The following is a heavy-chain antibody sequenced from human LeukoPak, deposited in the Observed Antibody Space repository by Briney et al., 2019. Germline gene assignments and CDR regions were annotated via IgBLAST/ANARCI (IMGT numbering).Heavy chain of an antibody. V-gene: IGHV3-23*01. CDR2: ISNRGAST. D-gene: IGHD1-26*01. J-gene: IGHJ3*02. CDR1: GFTFRSYA. CDR3: AKDRSGSYSDDAFDI. Sequence: GGSLRLSCAATGFTFRSYAMSWVRQAPGKGLQWISDISNRGASTHYADSVKGRFTISRDNSKNTLYLQMNSLRAEDTAVYYCAKDRSGSYSDDAFDIWGQGTMVTVSS.